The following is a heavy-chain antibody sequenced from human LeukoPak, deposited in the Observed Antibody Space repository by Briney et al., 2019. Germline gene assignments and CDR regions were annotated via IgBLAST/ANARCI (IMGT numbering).Heavy chain of an antibody. V-gene: IGHV4-39*01. Sequence: SETLSLTCTVSGGSISSSSYYWGWIRQPPGKGLEWIGSIYYSGSTYYNPSLKSRVTISVDTSKNQFSLKLSSVTAADTAVYYCARYPDNIFNFDPWGQGTLVTVSS. CDR3: ARYPDNIFNFDP. CDR1: GGSISSSSYY. J-gene: IGHJ5*02. CDR2: IYYSGST. D-gene: IGHD1-14*01.